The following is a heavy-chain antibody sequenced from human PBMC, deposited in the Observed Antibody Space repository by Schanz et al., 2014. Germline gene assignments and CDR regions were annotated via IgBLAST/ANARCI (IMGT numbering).Heavy chain of an antibody. CDR3: ARGTRVRTTDFWSGLYYFDY. V-gene: IGHV1-46*01. D-gene: IGHD3-3*01. Sequence: QVQLVQSGAEVKKPGASVKVSCKASGYTFTSYYMYWVRQAPGQGLEWMGVINPSGGSTIYAQKFQGRVTMTRGTSTSTVYMELSSLRSEDTAVYYCARGTRVRTTDFWSGLYYFDYWGQGTLVTVSS. CDR1: GYTFTSYY. J-gene: IGHJ4*02. CDR2: INPSGGST.